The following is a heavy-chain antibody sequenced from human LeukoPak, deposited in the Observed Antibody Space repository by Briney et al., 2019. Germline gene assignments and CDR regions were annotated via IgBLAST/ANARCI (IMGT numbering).Heavy chain of an antibody. CDR1: GYSFTSYW. CDR2: IYPGDSDT. Sequence: GESLKISCKGSGYSFTSYWIGWVRQMPGKGLEWMGIIYPGDSDTRYSPFFQGQVTISSDKSISTAYLQWSSLKGRDTAMYYCARGEYSSSPGVYWGQGTLVTVSS. J-gene: IGHJ4*02. D-gene: IGHD6-6*01. CDR3: ARGEYSSSPGVY. V-gene: IGHV5-51*01.